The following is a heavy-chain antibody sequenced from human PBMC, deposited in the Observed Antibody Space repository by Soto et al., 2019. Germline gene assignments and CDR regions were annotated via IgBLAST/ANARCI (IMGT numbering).Heavy chain of an antibody. V-gene: IGHV4-30-2*01. CDR3: ASHTVTRIWYYFDY. J-gene: IGHJ4*02. CDR2: IYHSGST. Sequence: PSETLSLTCAVSGGSISSGGYSWSWIRQPPGKGLEWIGYIYHSGSTYYNPSLKSRVTISVDRSKNQFSLKLSSVTAADTAVYYCASHTVTRIWYYFDYWGQGTLVTVSS. D-gene: IGHD4-17*01. CDR1: GGSISSGGYS.